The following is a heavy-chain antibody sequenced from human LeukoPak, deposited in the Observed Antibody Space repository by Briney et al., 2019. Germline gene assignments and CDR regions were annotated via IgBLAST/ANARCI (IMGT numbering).Heavy chain of an antibody. J-gene: IGHJ4*02. CDR3: ARDKDIAVAGTYDY. Sequence: GGSLRLSCAASGFTFSRYEMNWVRQAPGKGLGWVSGINWNGGSTGYADSVKGRFTISRDNAKNSLYLQMNSLRAEDTALYYCARDKDIAVAGTYDYWGQGTLVTVSS. V-gene: IGHV3-20*04. CDR1: GFTFSRYE. CDR2: INWNGGST. D-gene: IGHD6-19*01.